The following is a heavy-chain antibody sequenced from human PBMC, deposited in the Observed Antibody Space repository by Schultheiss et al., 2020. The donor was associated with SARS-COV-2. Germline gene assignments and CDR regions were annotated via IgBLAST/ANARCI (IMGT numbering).Heavy chain of an antibody. D-gene: IGHD5-24*01. CDR2: IYYSGST. CDR1: GGSISSYY. CDR3: ARGGRRWLQRRTYTNAFDI. V-gene: IGHV4-59*12. J-gene: IGHJ3*02. Sequence: SETLSLTCTVSGGSISSYYWSWIRQPPGKGLEWIGYIYYSGSTNYNPSLLSRVVISIDTSENQFSLKLSSVTAADTAVYYCARGGRRWLQRRTYTNAFDIWGQGTMVTVSS.